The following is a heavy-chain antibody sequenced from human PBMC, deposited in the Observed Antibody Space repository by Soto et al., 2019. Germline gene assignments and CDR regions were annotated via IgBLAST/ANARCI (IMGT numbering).Heavy chain of an antibody. J-gene: IGHJ4*02. D-gene: IGHD2-2*01. CDR3: ARGPVHCSSTGCYLY. CDR2: IIPILGIA. CDR1: GGTFSSYT. Sequence: QVQLVQSGAEVKKPGSSVKVSCKASGGTFSSYTISWVRQAPGQGLEWMGRIIPILGIANYAQKFQGRVTITGDKSTSSAYMELSSLRSEDTAVYYCARGPVHCSSTGCYLYWGQGPLVTVSS. V-gene: IGHV1-69*02.